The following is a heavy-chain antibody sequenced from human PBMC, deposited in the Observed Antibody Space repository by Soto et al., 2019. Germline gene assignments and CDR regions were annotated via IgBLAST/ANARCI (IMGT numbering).Heavy chain of an antibody. Sequence: ASVKVSCKASGYTFTGYYMHWVRQAPGQGLEWMGWINPNSGGTNYAQKFQGWVTMTRDTSISTAYMELSRLRSDDTAVYYCARSGIEVPAPTLYGMDVWGQGTTVTVSS. CDR3: ARSGIEVPAPTLYGMDV. CDR2: INPNSGGT. CDR1: GYTFTGYY. J-gene: IGHJ6*02. V-gene: IGHV1-2*04. D-gene: IGHD2-2*01.